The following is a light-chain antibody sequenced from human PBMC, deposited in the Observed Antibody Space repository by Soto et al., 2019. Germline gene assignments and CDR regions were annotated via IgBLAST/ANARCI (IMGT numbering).Light chain of an antibody. V-gene: IGKV1-5*03. Sequence: DIQMTQSPSTLSACEGDSVSINCRASQSISAWLAWYQQKPGKAPRLLIYKASTLEIGVPSRFSGSGSGTEFTLTISSLQPDDVAIYYCQQYNDYSWTFGQGAKVDVK. J-gene: IGKJ1*01. CDR2: KAS. CDR3: QQYNDYSWT. CDR1: QSISAW.